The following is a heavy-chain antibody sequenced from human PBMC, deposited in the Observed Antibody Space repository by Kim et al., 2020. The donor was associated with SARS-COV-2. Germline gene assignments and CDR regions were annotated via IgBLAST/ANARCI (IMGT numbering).Heavy chain of an antibody. CDR3: ARAHRTLYYYYYGMDV. J-gene: IGHJ6*02. CDR1: GGSISSSSYY. V-gene: IGHV4-39*07. Sequence: SETLSLTCTVSGGSISSSSYYWGWIRQPPGKGLEWIGSIYYSGSTYYNPSLKSRVTISVDTSKNQFSLKLSSVTAADTAVYYCARAHRTLYYYYYGMDVWGQGTTVTVSS. CDR2: IYYSGST.